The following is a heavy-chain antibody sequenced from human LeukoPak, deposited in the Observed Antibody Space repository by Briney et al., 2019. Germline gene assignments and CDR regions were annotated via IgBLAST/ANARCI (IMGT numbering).Heavy chain of an antibody. CDR1: GFTFSGSA. V-gene: IGHV3-73*01. D-gene: IGHD1-26*01. CDR2: IRSKANSYAT. J-gene: IGHJ4*02. CDR3: TRPIVGATTAGDY. Sequence: QPGGSLRLPCAASGFTFSGSAMHWVRQASGKGLEWVGRIRSKANSYATAYAASVKGRFTISRDDSKNTAYLQMNSLKTEDTAVYYCTRPIVGATTAGDYWGQGTLVTVSS.